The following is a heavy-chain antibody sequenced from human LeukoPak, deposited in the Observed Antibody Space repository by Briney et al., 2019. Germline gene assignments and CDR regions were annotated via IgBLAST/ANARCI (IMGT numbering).Heavy chain of an antibody. Sequence: PGGSLRLSCAASGFTFSNYWMSWVRQAPGKGLEWVANIKQDGSEKYYVDSVKGRFTVSRDNAKNSLFLQMNSLRAEDTAVYYCAKNAKKLGSYYYYMDVWGKGTTVTISS. D-gene: IGHD6-13*01. CDR1: GFTFSNYW. CDR2: IKQDGSEK. V-gene: IGHV3-7*01. CDR3: AKNAKKLGSYYYYMDV. J-gene: IGHJ6*03.